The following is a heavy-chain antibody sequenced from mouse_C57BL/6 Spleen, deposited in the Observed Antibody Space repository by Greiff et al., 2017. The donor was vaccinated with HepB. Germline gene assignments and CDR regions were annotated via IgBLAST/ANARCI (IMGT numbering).Heavy chain of an antibody. J-gene: IGHJ4*01. V-gene: IGHV1-81*01. CDR2: IYPRSGNT. Sequence: QVQLQQSGAELARPGASVKLSCKASGYTFTSYGISWVKRRTGQGLEWIGEIYPRSGNTYYNEKFKGKATLTADKSSSTAYMELRSLTSEDSAVYFCAREPETAQADYAMDYWGQGTSVTVFS. CDR1: GYTFTSYG. CDR3: AREPETAQADYAMDY. D-gene: IGHD3-2*02.